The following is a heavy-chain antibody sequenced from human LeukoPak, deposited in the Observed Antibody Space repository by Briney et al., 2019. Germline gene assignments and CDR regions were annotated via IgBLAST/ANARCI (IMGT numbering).Heavy chain of an antibody. J-gene: IGHJ6*02. CDR2: IGGTHSNI. D-gene: IGHD3-16*01. CDR1: GFTFSIYS. CDR3: ARGGGLDV. Sequence: GGSLRLSCAASGFTFSIYSMNWVRQAPGKGPEWVSYIGGTHSNIYYADSVKGRFTISRDDAKNSLYLQMSNLRAEDTAVYFCARGGGLDVWGQGATVTVSS. V-gene: IGHV3-48*01.